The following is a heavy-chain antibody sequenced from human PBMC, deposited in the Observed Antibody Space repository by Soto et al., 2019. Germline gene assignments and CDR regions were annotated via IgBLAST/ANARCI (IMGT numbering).Heavy chain of an antibody. CDR1: GGSSSSSSYY. CDR3: ARHLTYCSAGSCYSDFPYYGMDV. Sequence: SETLSLTCTVSGGSSSSSSYYLGWIRQPPGKGLEWIGSIFYSGSTYYNPSLKSRVTISVDTSKNQFSLKLSSVTAADTAVYYCARHLTYCSAGSCYSDFPYYGMDVWGQGTTVTVSS. D-gene: IGHD2-15*01. CDR2: IFYSGST. V-gene: IGHV4-39*01. J-gene: IGHJ6*02.